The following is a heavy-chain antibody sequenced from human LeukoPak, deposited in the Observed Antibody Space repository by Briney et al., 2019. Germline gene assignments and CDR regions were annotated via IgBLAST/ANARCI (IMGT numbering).Heavy chain of an antibody. CDR3: AKSVAGILLNWFDP. D-gene: IGHD6-19*01. V-gene: IGHV3-9*01. CDR1: GFTFSSYA. J-gene: IGHJ5*02. Sequence: PGGSLRLSCAASGFTFSSYAMHWVRQAPGKGLEWVSGISWNSGSIGYADSVKGRFTISRDNAKNSLYLQMNSLRAEDTALYYCAKSVAGILLNWFDPWGQGTLVTVSS. CDR2: ISWNSGSI.